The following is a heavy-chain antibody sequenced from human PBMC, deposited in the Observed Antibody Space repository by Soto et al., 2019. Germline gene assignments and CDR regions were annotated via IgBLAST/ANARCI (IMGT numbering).Heavy chain of an antibody. CDR2: IYSAENT. V-gene: IGHV4-39*01. CDR1: GGSVSSNSYS. Sequence: SETLSLTCTVSGGSVSSNSYSWGWIRQSPGKGLDWIATIYSAENTYYHPSLLSRVTISVDTSMNEFSLRLSSVTAADTAVYYCARGPFGAARDYWGQGTLVTVPQ. CDR3: ARGPFGAARDY. D-gene: IGHD3-3*01. J-gene: IGHJ4*02.